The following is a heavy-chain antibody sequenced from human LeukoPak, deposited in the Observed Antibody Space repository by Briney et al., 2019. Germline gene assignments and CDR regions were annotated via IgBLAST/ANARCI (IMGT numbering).Heavy chain of an antibody. D-gene: IGHD3-10*01. CDR3: TKGGGFGTYYFDY. Sequence: GGSLRLSCAASGFTFSSYAMSWVRQAPGKGLEWVSGVGGSGSNTNYADSVKGRFTISRDNSKYKLHLQMNSLRAEDTAVYYCTKGGGFGTYYFDYWGQGAPVIVSS. J-gene: IGHJ4*02. CDR2: VGGSGSNT. V-gene: IGHV3-23*01. CDR1: GFTFSSYA.